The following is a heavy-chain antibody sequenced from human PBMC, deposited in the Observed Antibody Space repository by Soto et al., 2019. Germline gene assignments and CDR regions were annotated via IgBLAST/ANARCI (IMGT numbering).Heavy chain of an antibody. CDR2: IIPIFGTA. CDR1: GGTFSSYA. J-gene: IGHJ6*02. V-gene: IGHV1-69*01. Sequence: QVQLVQYGAEVKKPGSSVKVSCKASGGTFSSYAISWVRQAPGQGLEWMGGIIPIFGTANYAQKFQGRVTITADESTSTAYMELSSLRSEDTAVYYCARDADYDFWSGYRTYYGMDVWGQGTTVTVSS. CDR3: ARDADYDFWSGYRTYYGMDV. D-gene: IGHD3-3*01.